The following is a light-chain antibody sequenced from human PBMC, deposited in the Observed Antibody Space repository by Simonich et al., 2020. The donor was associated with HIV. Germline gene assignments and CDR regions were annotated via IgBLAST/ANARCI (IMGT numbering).Light chain of an antibody. Sequence: EIVMTQSPATLSVPPGDRATLSCRASQSITNNLAWYQQKPGQAPRLLIYDASTRATGFPARFSGSGSGTEFTLTTSDMQSEDLAVYYCQQYDSWPYTFGQGTKVEIK. CDR2: DAS. CDR3: QQYDSWPYT. J-gene: IGKJ2*01. V-gene: IGKV3-15*01. CDR1: QSITNN.